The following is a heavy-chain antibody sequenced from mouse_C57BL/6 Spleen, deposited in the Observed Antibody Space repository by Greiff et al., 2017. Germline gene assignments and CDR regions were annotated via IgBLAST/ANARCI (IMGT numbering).Heavy chain of an antibody. CDR2: INPGSGGT. J-gene: IGHJ2*01. CDR3: AREDYYGSRYFDD. CDR1: GYAFTNYL. D-gene: IGHD1-1*01. Sequence: QVQLKQSGAELVRPGTSVKVSCKASGYAFTNYLIEWVKQRPGQGLEWIGVINPGSGGTNYNEKFKGKATLTADKSSSTAYMQLSSLTSEDSAVYFCAREDYYGSRYFDDWGQGTTLTVSS. V-gene: IGHV1-54*01.